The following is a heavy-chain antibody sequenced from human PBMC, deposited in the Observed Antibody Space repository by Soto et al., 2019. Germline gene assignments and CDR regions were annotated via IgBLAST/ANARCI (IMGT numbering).Heavy chain of an antibody. V-gene: IGHV4-4*02. J-gene: IGHJ4*02. Sequence: QVQLQESGPGLVKPSGTLSLTCGVSGGSIRSNKWWSWVRQPSGKGLEWIGEIYHSGSTNYNPSLKSRVTISVDKSKNQFSLKLYSVTAAYTAVYYCARWGDWMQQVLWGQGTLVTVSS. D-gene: IGHD5-18*01. CDR3: ARWGDWMQQVL. CDR2: IYHSGST. CDR1: GGSIRSNKW.